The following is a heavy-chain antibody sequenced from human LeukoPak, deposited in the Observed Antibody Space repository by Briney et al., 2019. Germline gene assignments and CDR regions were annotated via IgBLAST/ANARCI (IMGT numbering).Heavy chain of an antibody. J-gene: IGHJ4*02. CDR1: GGSISSYY. CDR2: IYYSGST. Sequence: PSETLSLTCTVSGGSISSYYWSWIRQPPGKGLEWIAYIYYSGSTTYNPSLKSRVTISVDTSKNQFSLKLSSVTAADTAVYYCARAWATDYLDYWGQGTLVTVSS. V-gene: IGHV4-59*08. CDR3: ARAWATDYLDY.